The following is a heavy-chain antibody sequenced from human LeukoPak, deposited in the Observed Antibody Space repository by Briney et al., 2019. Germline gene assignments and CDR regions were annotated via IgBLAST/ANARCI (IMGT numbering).Heavy chain of an antibody. D-gene: IGHD2-2*02. CDR3: ASILYG. Sequence: PGGSLILSCAASGFTVSTYSMSWVRQAPGKGLEWVATFSSGGRTSYADSVKGRFTISRDTSQNTVFLQMNSLRGEDTALYYCASILYGWGQGTLVTVSS. J-gene: IGHJ4*02. V-gene: IGHV3-53*01. CDR1: GFTVSTYS. CDR2: FSSGGRT.